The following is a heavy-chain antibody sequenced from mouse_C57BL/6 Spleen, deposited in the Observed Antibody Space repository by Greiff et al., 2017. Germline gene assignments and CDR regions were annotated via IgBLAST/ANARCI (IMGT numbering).Heavy chain of an antibody. Sequence: QVQLQQSGAELVRPGASVTLSCKASGYTFTDYEMHWVKQTPVHGLEWIGAIDPETGGTAYNQKFKGKARLTVDKSSSTAYMELSSLTSEDSAVYYCTREGGSYYFDYWGQGTTRTVSS. D-gene: IGHD1-1*02. V-gene: IGHV1-15*01. CDR2: IDPETGGT. CDR3: TREGGSYYFDY. CDR1: GYTFTDYE. J-gene: IGHJ2*01.